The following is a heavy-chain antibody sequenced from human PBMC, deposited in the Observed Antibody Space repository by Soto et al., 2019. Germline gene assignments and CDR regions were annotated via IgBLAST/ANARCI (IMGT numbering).Heavy chain of an antibody. D-gene: IGHD5-18*01. CDR3: ASFVDTAMVTSRFDY. J-gene: IGHJ4*02. CDR1: GGSISSSSYY. CDR2: IYYSGST. Sequence: SETLSLTCTVSGGSISSSSYYWGWIRQPPGKGLEWIGSIYYSGSTYYNPSLKSRVTISVDTSKNQFSLKLSSVTAADTAVYYCASFVDTAMVTSRFDYWGQGTLVTVPQ. V-gene: IGHV4-39*01.